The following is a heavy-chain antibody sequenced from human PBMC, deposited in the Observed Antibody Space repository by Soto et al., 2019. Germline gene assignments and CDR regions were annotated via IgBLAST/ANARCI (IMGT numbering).Heavy chain of an antibody. CDR3: ARAGFSYGHLLF. CDR2: VFYSGAT. V-gene: IGHV4-30-4*01. CDR1: GGPIRTGDYY. J-gene: IGHJ4*02. Sequence: SETLSLTCNVSGGPIRTGDYYWNWIRQPPGKGLEWIGYVFYSGATNYSPSLKSRAAISMDTSKNQFSLSLTSVTAADTAVYYCARAGFSYGHLLFWGQGIRVTVSS. D-gene: IGHD3-10*01.